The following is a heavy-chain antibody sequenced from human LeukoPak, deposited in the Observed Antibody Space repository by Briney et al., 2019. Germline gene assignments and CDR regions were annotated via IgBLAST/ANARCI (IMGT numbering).Heavy chain of an antibody. CDR2: IYHSGST. Sequence: SGTLSLTCAVSGGSISSSNWWSWVRQPPGKGLEWIGEIYHSGSTNYNPSLKSRVTISVDTSKNQFSLKLSSVTAADTAVYYCARAMATISTWYFDLWGRGTLVTVSS. D-gene: IGHD5-24*01. V-gene: IGHV4-4*02. CDR3: ARAMATISTWYFDL. CDR1: GGSISSSNW. J-gene: IGHJ2*01.